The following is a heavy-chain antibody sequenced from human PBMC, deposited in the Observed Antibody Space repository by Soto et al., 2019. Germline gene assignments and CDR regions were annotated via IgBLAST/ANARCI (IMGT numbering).Heavy chain of an antibody. CDR3: ARDINPVSSSWAGDAFDI. Sequence: PGGSLRLSCAASGFTFSSCAIHWVCHAPGKGLEWVAVRSYYRSNKYYADSVKGRFTISRDNSKNTQNFQMNSLRAEDTVVYYCARDINPVSSSWAGDAFDIWGQGTMVTVSS. V-gene: IGHV3-30*14. D-gene: IGHD6-13*01. J-gene: IGHJ3*02. CDR2: RSYYRSNK. CDR1: GFTFSSCA.